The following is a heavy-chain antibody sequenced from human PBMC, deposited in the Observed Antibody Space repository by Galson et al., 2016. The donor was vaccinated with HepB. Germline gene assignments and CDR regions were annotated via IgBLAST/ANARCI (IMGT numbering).Heavy chain of an antibody. CDR2: IPYDGSDK. J-gene: IGHJ6*04. V-gene: IGHV3-30*18. D-gene: IGHD3-22*01. CDR1: GFTFSYYA. CDR3: AKETGNFYDISGYLDV. Sequence: SLRLSCAASGFTFSYYAMHWVRQAPGKGLQWVAVIPYDGSDKYYADSAKGRFTISRDNSKNTVLLQMNSLRAEDTALSYCAKETGNFYDISGYLDVWGNGTRVTVSS.